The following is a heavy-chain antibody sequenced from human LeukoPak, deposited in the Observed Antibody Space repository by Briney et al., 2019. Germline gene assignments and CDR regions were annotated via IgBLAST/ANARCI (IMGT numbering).Heavy chain of an antibody. J-gene: IGHJ4*02. V-gene: IGHV3-64*01. CDR1: GFTFSSYA. Sequence: PGGSLRLSCAASGFTFSSYAMLWVRQAPGKGLEYVSAISSNGGSTYYANSVKGRFTISRDNSKNTLYLQMGSLRAEDMAVYYCARTSGSYNEWDYWGQGTLVTVSS. CDR3: ARTSGSYNEWDY. D-gene: IGHD1-26*01. CDR2: ISSNGGST.